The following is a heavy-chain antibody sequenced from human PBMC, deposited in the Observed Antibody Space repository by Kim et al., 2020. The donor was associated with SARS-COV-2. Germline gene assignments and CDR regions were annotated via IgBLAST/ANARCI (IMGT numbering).Heavy chain of an antibody. V-gene: IGHV1-3*01. CDR2: INAGNGNT. J-gene: IGHJ6*02. CDR3: ARELISFWSGYRSYYYYGMDV. D-gene: IGHD3-3*01. CDR1: GYTFTSYA. Sequence: ASVKVSCKASGYTFTSYAMHWVRQAPGQRLEWMGWINAGNGNTKYSQKFQGRVTITRDTSASTAYMELSSLRSEDTAVYYCARELISFWSGYRSYYYYGMDVWGQGTTVTVSS.